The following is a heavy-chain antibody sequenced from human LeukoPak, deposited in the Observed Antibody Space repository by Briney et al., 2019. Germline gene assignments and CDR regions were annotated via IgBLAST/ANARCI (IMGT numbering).Heavy chain of an antibody. CDR1: GFTFSSYS. V-gene: IGHV3-21*01. J-gene: IGHJ3*02. D-gene: IGHD3-10*01. CDR3: ARSRGKAFDI. CDR2: ISSSSSYI. Sequence: PGGSLRLSCAASGFTFSSYSMNWVRQAPGKGLEWVSSISSSSSYIYYADSVKGRFTISRDNAKDSLYLQMNSLRAEDTAVYYCARSRGKAFDIWGQGTMVTVSS.